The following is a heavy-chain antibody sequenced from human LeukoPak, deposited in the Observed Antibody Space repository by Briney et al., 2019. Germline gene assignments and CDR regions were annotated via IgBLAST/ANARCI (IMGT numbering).Heavy chain of an antibody. CDR1: GGSFSGYY. J-gene: IGHJ4*02. CDR3: ARRAGEYSHPYDY. Sequence: SETLSLTCAVYGGSFSGYYWSWIRQPPGKGLEWIGEINHSGSTNYNPSLKSRVTISVDTSKNQFSLKLSSVTAEDTAIYYCARRAGEYSHPYDYWGQGTLVTVSS. CDR2: INHSGST. D-gene: IGHD2-15*01. V-gene: IGHV4-34*01.